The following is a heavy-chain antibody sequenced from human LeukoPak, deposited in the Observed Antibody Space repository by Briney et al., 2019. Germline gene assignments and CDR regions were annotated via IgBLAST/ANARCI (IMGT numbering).Heavy chain of an antibody. D-gene: IGHD2-15*01. CDR2: IKSKIDGGTI. Sequence: GGSLRLSCVVSGFTFSDAWMSWVRRAPGKGLEWVGRIKSKIDGGTIDYAAPVKGRFTISRDDSRNTLYLQMNSLKNGDTAVYYCTTRRQDGWWGQGTLVTVSS. CDR3: TTRRQDGW. J-gene: IGHJ4*02. CDR1: GFTFSDAW. V-gene: IGHV3-15*01.